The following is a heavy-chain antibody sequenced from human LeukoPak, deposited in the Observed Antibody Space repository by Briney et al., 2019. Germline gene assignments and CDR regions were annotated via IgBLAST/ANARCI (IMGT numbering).Heavy chain of an antibody. CDR1: GYTFTSYY. V-gene: IGHV1-46*01. J-gene: IGHJ4*02. CDR3: ARDPGYDILTGYGDY. CDR2: INPSGGST. Sequence: GASVKVSCKASGYTFTSYYMHWVRQAPGQGLEWMGIINPSGGSTSYAQKFQGRVTMTRDTSTSTVYMELSSLRSEDTAVCYCARDPGYDILTGYGDYWGQGTLVTVSS. D-gene: IGHD3-9*01.